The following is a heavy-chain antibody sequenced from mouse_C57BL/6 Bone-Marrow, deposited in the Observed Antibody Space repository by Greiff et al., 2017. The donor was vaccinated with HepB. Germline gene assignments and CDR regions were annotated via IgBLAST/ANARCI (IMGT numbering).Heavy chain of an antibody. V-gene: IGHV1-56*01. J-gene: IGHJ3*01. Sequence: VQLQQPGAELVKPGASVKMSCKASGYTFTSHWMQWVRQRPGQGLEWIGEIFPGSGSTYYNEKFKGKATMTVDTSSSTAYMQLSSLTSGDSAVYFYAIMWRGFFAYWGQGTMVTVSA. D-gene: IGHD3-1*01. CDR2: IFPGSGST. CDR1: GYTFTSHW. CDR3: AIMWRGFFAY.